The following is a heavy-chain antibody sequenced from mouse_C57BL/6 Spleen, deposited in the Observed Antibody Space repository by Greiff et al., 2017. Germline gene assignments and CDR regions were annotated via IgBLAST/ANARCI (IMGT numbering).Heavy chain of an antibody. CDR2: IDPSDSYT. CDR3: ARHSNRFDY. D-gene: IGHD2-5*01. V-gene: IGHV1-50*01. CDR1: GYTFTSYW. J-gene: IGHJ2*01. Sequence: VQLQQPGAELVKPGASVKLSCKASGYTFTSYWMQWVKQRPGQGLEWIGEIDPSDSYTNYNQKFKGKATLTVDTSSSTAYMQLSSLTSEDSAVYYCARHSNRFDYWGQGTTLTVSS.